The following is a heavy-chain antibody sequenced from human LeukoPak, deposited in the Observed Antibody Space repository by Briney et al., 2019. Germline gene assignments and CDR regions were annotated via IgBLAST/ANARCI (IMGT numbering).Heavy chain of an antibody. J-gene: IGHJ4*02. CDR1: GYTFTANF. V-gene: IGHV1-2*07. D-gene: IGHD2-15*01. CDR2: INPNSGDT. CDR3: ARLYSQELELLLLIGYYDY. Sequence: ASVKVSCKTSGYTFTANFMHWVRQAPGQGLEWMGWINPNSGDTNSAHKFQGRVTMTRDTSISTAYMELSGLTSDDTATYYCARLYSQELELLLLIGYYDYWGQGTLVTVSS.